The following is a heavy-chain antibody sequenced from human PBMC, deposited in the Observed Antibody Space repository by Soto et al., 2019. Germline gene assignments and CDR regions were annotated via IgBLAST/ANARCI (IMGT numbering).Heavy chain of an antibody. CDR3: ARPQIEHYDSSGYYAFDI. CDR1: GYSFTSYW. D-gene: IGHD3-22*01. J-gene: IGHJ3*02. V-gene: IGHV5-51*01. Sequence: GESLKISCKGSGYSFTSYWIGWVRQMPGKGLEWMGIIYPGDSDTRYSPSFQGQVAISADKSISTAYLQWSSLKASDTAMYYCARPQIEHYDSSGYYAFDIWGQGTMVTVSS. CDR2: IYPGDSDT.